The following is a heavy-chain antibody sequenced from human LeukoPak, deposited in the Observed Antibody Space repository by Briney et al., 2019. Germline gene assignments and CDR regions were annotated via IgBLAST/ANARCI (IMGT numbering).Heavy chain of an antibody. CDR2: IYYSGST. V-gene: IGHV4-39*07. Sequence: PSETLSLTCTVSGGSISSSNFYWGWIRQPPGKGLEWIGSIYYSGSTYYNPSLKSRVTISVDTSKNQFSLKLSSVTAADTAVYYCARSIAVAGTGFDYWGQGTLVTVSS. CDR1: GGSISSSNFY. CDR3: ARSIAVAGTGFDY. J-gene: IGHJ4*02. D-gene: IGHD6-19*01.